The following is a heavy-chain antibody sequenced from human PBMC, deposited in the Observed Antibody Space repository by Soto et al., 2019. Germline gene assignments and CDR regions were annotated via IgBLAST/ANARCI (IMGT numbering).Heavy chain of an antibody. CDR2: IKQDGSEK. Sequence: PGXSKRLSRAASGFTFGSYWMSWIRQAPVNGLEWVANIKQDGSEKYYVDSVKGRFTISRDNAKNSLYLQMNSLRAEDTAVYYCARVLEWLLFHYYYYYMDVWVKGTTVTVSS. CDR1: GFTFGSYW. D-gene: IGHD3-3*01. V-gene: IGHV3-7*01. J-gene: IGHJ6*03. CDR3: ARVLEWLLFHYYYYYMDV.